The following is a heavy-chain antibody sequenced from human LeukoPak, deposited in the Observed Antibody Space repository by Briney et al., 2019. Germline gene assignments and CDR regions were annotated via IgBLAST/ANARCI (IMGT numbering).Heavy chain of an antibody. Sequence: GGSLRLSCAASGFTVDDNYMSWVRQAPGKGLEWVSVIYSGGSTYYADSVKGRFTISRDISKNTLNLQMNSLRVEDTAVYYCARHSEYGTSWFDYWGQGTPATVS. CDR2: IYSGGST. J-gene: IGHJ4*02. V-gene: IGHV3-53*01. CDR1: GFTVDDNY. D-gene: IGHD6-13*01. CDR3: ARHSEYGTSWFDY.